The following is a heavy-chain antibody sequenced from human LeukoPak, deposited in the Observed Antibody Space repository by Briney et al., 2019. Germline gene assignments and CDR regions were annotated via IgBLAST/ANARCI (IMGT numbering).Heavy chain of an antibody. CDR3: ATQSLYSSGWKGFDY. J-gene: IGHJ4*02. CDR1: GYTLTELS. Sequence: ASVKVSCKVSGYTLTELSMHWVRQAPGKGREWMGGFDPEDGETIYAQKFQGRVTMTEDTSTDTAYMELSSLRSEDTAVYYCATQSLYSSGWKGFDYWGQGTLVTVSS. V-gene: IGHV1-24*01. D-gene: IGHD6-19*01. CDR2: FDPEDGET.